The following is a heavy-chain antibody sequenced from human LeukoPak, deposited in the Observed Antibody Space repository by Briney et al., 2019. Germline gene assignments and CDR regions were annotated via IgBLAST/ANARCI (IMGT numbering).Heavy chain of an antibody. Sequence: LTGGSLRLSCSASEFPFSGYWMNWVRQAPGKGPEWVANINQDGSEKHYVDSVKGRFTISRDNAKNSLFLQMNRLRVEDTAVFYCARDGFVGAADYWGQGTLVTVSS. V-gene: IGHV3-7*01. CDR2: INQDGSEK. CDR3: ARDGFVGAADY. D-gene: IGHD6-13*01. CDR1: EFPFSGYW. J-gene: IGHJ4*02.